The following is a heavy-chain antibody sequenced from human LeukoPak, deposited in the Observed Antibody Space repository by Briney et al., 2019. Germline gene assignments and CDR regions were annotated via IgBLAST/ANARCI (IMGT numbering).Heavy chain of an antibody. Sequence: PGGSLRLSCAASGFTFSSYAMHWVRQAPGKGLEWVAVISYDGSTKYYADSVKGRFTISRDNSKNTLSLQMNNLRAEDTTLYYCAREEYSYSLGAFDYWGQGTLVTVSS. CDR3: AREEYSYSLGAFDY. V-gene: IGHV3-30-3*01. J-gene: IGHJ4*02. CDR2: ISYDGSTK. CDR1: GFTFSSYA. D-gene: IGHD5-18*01.